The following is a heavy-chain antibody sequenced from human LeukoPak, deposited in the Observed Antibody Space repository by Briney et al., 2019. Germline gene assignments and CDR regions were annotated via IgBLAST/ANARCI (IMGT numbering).Heavy chain of an antibody. V-gene: IGHV3-9*01. D-gene: IGHD5-24*01. CDR2: ISWNSGSI. CDR1: GFTFDDYA. J-gene: IGHJ6*02. CDR3: AKEDNYGMDV. Sequence: GGSLRLSCAASGFTFDDYAMHWVRQAPGKDLEWVSGISWNSGSIGYADSVKGRFTISRDNAKNSLYLQMNSLRAEDTALYYCAKEDNYGMDVWGQGTTVTVSS.